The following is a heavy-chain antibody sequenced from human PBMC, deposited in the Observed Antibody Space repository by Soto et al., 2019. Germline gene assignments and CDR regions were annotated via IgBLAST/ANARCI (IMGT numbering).Heavy chain of an antibody. CDR3: ARDKITGLFDY. CDR1: GGSITSENW. CDR2: IYHSGSA. D-gene: IGHD2-8*02. J-gene: IGHJ4*02. Sequence: SETLSLTCTVSGGSITSENWWSWVRQPPGKGLEWIGEIYHSGSANYNPSLKSRATISLDKSKSQFSLKLTSVTAADTAVYYCARDKITGLFDYWGQETLVTVSS. V-gene: IGHV4-4*02.